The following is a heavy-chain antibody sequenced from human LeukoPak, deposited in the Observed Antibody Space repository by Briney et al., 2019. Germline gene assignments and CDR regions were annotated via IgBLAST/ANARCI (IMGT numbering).Heavy chain of an antibody. CDR2: IWYDGSNK. J-gene: IGHJ4*02. CDR1: GFTFSSYG. D-gene: IGHD1-1*01. Sequence: GGSLRLSCAASGFTFSSYGMHWVRQAPGKGLEWVAIIWYDGSNKYYVDSVKGRFTISRDNSKNTLYLQMNSLRAEDTAVYYCARDRGTNGINDRGYFDYWGQGTLVTVS. V-gene: IGHV3-33*01. CDR3: ARDRGTNGINDRGYFDY.